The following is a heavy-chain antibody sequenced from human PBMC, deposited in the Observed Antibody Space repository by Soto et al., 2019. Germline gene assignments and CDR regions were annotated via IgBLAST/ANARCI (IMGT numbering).Heavy chain of an antibody. Sequence: QGQLQQSGPGLVKPSQTLSLTCAISGDSVSSDITSWNWIRQSPSRGIEWLGRTYYRSKWFHDYAASVKSRITINPDTSKNQFSLELNSMTTEDTAVYYCARGNALDVWGQGTVVTVSS. CDR3: ARGNALDV. J-gene: IGHJ3*01. D-gene: IGHD3-10*01. V-gene: IGHV6-1*01. CDR1: GDSVSSDITS. CDR2: TYYRSKWFH.